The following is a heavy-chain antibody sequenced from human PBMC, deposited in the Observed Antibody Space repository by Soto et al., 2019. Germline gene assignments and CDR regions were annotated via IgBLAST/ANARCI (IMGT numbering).Heavy chain of an antibody. CDR3: ARVRPYSSSPYYFDY. CDR1: GGSISSGGYY. Sequence: QVQLQESGPGLVKPSQTLSLTCTVSGGSISSGGYYWSWIRQHPGKGLEWIGYIYYSGSTYYNPSLNSRVTISVDTSKNQFSLKLSSVTAADTAVYYCARVRPYSSSPYYFDYWGQGTLVTVSS. CDR2: IYYSGST. D-gene: IGHD6-6*01. V-gene: IGHV4-31*03. J-gene: IGHJ4*02.